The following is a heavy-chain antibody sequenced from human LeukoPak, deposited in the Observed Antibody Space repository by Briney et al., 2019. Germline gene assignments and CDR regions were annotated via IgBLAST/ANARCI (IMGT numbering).Heavy chain of an antibody. Sequence: GGSLRLSCAASGFTFSSYEMNWVRQAPGKGLEWVSYISSSGSTIYYADSVRGRFTISRDNAKNSLYLQMNSLTAEDTAVYYCARTYYYGSGSDYWGQGTLVTVSS. V-gene: IGHV3-48*03. D-gene: IGHD3-10*01. CDR3: ARTYYYGSGSDY. CDR1: GFTFSSYE. CDR2: ISSSGSTI. J-gene: IGHJ4*02.